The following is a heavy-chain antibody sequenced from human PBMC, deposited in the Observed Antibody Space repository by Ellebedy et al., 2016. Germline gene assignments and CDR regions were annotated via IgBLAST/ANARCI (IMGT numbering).Heavy chain of an antibody. CDR1: GGSISSSSYY. V-gene: IGHV4-39*01. J-gene: IGHJ4*02. Sequence: SETLSLXXTVSGGSISSSSYYWGWIRQPPGKGLEWIGSIYYSGNTYYNPSLKSRVTISVDTSKNQFSLKVTSVTAADTAVYYCARVRAGITDYWGQGTLVTVSS. D-gene: IGHD1-7*01. CDR3: ARVRAGITDY. CDR2: IYYSGNT.